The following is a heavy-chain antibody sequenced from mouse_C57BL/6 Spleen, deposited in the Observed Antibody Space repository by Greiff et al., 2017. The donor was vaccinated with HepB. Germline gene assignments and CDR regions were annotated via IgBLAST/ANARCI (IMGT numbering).Heavy chain of an antibody. CDR3: ASAYYSNYAY. D-gene: IGHD2-5*01. CDR2: IYPGDGDT. J-gene: IGHJ3*01. Sequence: LVESGASVKISCKASGYAFSSSWMNWVKQRPGKGLEWIGRIYPGDGDTNYNGKFKGKATLTADKSSSTAYMQLSSLTSEDSAVYFCASAYYSNYAYWGQGTLVTVSA. CDR1: GYAFSSSW. V-gene: IGHV1-82*01.